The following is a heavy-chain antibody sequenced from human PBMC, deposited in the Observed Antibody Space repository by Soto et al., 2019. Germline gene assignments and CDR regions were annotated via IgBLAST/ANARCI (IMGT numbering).Heavy chain of an antibody. J-gene: IGHJ6*02. Sequence: ASVEVSCKASGYTFTSYSMHLVCPAPGQRLERMGWINAGNGNTKYSQKFQGRVTITRDTSASTAYMELSSLRSEDTAVYYCARLFAFDCSGGSCYYYYGMDVWGQGTTVTVSS. CDR2: INAGNGNT. CDR3: ARLFAFDCSGGSCYYYYGMDV. D-gene: IGHD2-15*01. CDR1: GYTFTSYS. V-gene: IGHV1-3*01.